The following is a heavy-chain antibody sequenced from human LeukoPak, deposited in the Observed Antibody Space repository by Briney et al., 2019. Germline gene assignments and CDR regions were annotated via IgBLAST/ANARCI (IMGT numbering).Heavy chain of an antibody. CDR2: INSDGSST. J-gene: IGHJ3*02. CDR1: GFTFSSYW. Sequence: GGSLRLSCAAPGFTFSSYWMLWVRQAPGKGLVWVSRINSDGSSTSYADSVKGRFTISRDNAKNTLYLQMNSLRAEDTAVYYCARDSGSYAFDIWGQGTMVTVSS. CDR3: ARDSGSYAFDI. V-gene: IGHV3-74*01. D-gene: IGHD2-15*01.